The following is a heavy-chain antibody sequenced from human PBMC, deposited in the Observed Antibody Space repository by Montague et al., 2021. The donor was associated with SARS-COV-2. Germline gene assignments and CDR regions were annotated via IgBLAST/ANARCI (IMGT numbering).Heavy chain of an antibody. D-gene: IGHD3-3*01. CDR2: INHSGNT. Sequence: SETLSLTCAVYGGSLSGYYWAWIRQTPGKGLEWIGEINHSGNTXXXPSXXXRXTISVDTSKKQFSLKLSSVTTADTAVYYCARGADYDFWSGYLRYKWFDPWGLGTPVTVSS. CDR3: ARGADYDFWSGYLRYKWFDP. J-gene: IGHJ5*02. CDR1: GGSLSGYY. V-gene: IGHV4-34*01.